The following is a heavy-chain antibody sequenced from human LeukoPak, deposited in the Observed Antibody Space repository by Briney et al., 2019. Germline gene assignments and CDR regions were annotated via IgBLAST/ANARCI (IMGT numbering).Heavy chain of an antibody. J-gene: IGHJ2*01. Sequence: PSETLSLTCTVSGGSISSYYWSWIRQPAGKGLEWIGRIYTSGSTNYNPSLKSRVTMSVDTSKNQFSLQLNSVTPEDTAVYYCARDPRIAAAADYWYFDLWGRGTLVTVSS. V-gene: IGHV4-4*07. D-gene: IGHD6-13*01. CDR2: IYTSGST. CDR3: ARDPRIAAAADYWYFDL. CDR1: GGSISSYY.